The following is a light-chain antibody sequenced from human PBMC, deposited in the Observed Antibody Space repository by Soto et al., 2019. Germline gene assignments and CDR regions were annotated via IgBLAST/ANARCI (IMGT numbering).Light chain of an antibody. CDR1: QTVSSN. CDR3: QQRRNWPLYT. Sequence: EIVLTQSPATLSLSPGERATLSCRASQTVSSNLAWYQQRPAQAPRLLIYDASNRATGIPARFSGSGSGTDFTLTISSLEPEDFAVYYCQQRRNWPLYTFGPGTKLEIK. V-gene: IGKV3-11*01. J-gene: IGKJ2*01. CDR2: DAS.